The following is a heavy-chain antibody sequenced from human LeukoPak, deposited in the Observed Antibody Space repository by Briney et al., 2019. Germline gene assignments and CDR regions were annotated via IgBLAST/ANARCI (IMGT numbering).Heavy chain of an antibody. D-gene: IGHD3-22*01. CDR1: GFTFSSYA. CDR3: AMRRDYYDSSGYYFEYYGMDV. J-gene: IGHJ6*02. V-gene: IGHV3-23*01. Sequence: KTGGSLRLSCAASGFTFSSYAMSWVRQAPGKGLEWVSAISGSGGSTYYADSVKGRFTISRDNSKNTLYLQMNSLRAEDTAVYYCAMRRDYYDSSGYYFEYYGMDVWGQGTTVTVSS. CDR2: ISGSGGST.